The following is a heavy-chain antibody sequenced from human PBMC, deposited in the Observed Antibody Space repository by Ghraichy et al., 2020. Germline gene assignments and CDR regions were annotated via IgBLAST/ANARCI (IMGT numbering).Heavy chain of an antibody. Sequence: SETLSLTCTVSGGSVSSSNYYWGWIRQPPGKGLEWIGTIYYSGSTYYNPSLESRVTISADTSKNQFSLKLSSVTAADTAVYYCAKHPGYRTSSGGNYYYMDVWGKGTTVTVSS. CDR2: IYYSGST. J-gene: IGHJ6*03. D-gene: IGHD6-6*01. CDR3: AKHPGYRTSSGGNYYYMDV. CDR1: GGSVSSSNYY. V-gene: IGHV4-39*01.